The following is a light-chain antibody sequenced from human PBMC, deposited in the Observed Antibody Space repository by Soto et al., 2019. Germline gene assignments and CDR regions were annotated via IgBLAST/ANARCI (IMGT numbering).Light chain of an antibody. CDR1: SSDVGSYNR. J-gene: IGLJ1*01. V-gene: IGLV2-18*02. Sequence: QSGLTLPASGSGPLGQSITIFCTGTSSDVGSYNRVSWYQQPPGTAPKLIIYEVSNRPSGVPDRFSGSKSGNTASLTISGLQAEDEADYYCNSYTTSSTYVFGTGSKVTVL. CDR3: NSYTTSSTYV. CDR2: EVS.